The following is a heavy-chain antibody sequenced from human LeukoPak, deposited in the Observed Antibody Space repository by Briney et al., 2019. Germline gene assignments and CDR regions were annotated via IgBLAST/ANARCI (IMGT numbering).Heavy chain of an antibody. Sequence: PGGSLRLSCAASGFTVSINYMSWVRQAAGEGLEWVSVIYSGGNTYYADSVKGRFTISRDNSKNTVYLQMNSLRAEDTAVYYCARGETSSYDYWGQGTLVTVSS. CDR3: ARGETSSYDY. CDR1: GFTVSINY. J-gene: IGHJ4*02. D-gene: IGHD2-2*01. V-gene: IGHV3-53*01. CDR2: IYSGGNT.